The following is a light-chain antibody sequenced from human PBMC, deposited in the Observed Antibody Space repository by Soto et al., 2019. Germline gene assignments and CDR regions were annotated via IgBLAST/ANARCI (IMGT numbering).Light chain of an antibody. CDR3: QKYNNWPPIT. CDR2: GAS. V-gene: IGKV3-20*01. CDR1: QSVSRSF. Sequence: EIVLTQSPGTLSLSPGERATLSCWASQSVSRSFLAWYQQKPGQAPRLLIYGASSRATGIPDRFSGSGSGTEFTLTISRLQSEDFAVYYCQKYNNWPPITFGQGTRLEIK. J-gene: IGKJ5*01.